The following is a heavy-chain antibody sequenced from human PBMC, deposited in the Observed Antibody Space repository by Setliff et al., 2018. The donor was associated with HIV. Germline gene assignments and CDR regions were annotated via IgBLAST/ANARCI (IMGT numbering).Heavy chain of an antibody. V-gene: IGHV4-4*07. Sequence: KPSETLSLTCTVSGGSISSYYWSWIRQPAGKGLESLGRIYTSGNMIYNPSLKSRVTMSIDRSRNQFSLKVLSVTAADTAVYYCARDQWGYSYGYYYYYMDVWGKGTTVTVSS. CDR3: ARDQWGYSYGYYYYYMDV. CDR1: GGSISSYY. CDR2: IYTSGNM. D-gene: IGHD5-18*01. J-gene: IGHJ6*03.